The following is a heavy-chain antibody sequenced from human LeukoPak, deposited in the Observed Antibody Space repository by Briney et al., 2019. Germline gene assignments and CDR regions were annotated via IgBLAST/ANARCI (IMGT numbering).Heavy chain of an antibody. V-gene: IGHV1-8*01. CDR2: MNPNSGNT. CDR3: ARDGGYYYGSVH. CDR1: GYTFTSYD. D-gene: IGHD3-10*01. Sequence: ASVKVSCKASGYTFTSYDINWVRQATGQGLEWMGWMNPNSGNTGYAQKFQGRVTMTRNTSISTAYMELSSLRSEDTAVYYCARDGGYYYGSVHWGQGTLVTVSS. J-gene: IGHJ4*02.